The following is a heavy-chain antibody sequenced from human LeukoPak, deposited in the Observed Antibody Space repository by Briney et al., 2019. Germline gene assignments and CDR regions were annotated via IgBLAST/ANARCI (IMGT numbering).Heavy chain of an antibody. CDR1: GFTFSNFW. V-gene: IGHV3-74*01. Sequence: PGGSLRLSCAASGFTFSNFWMHWARQAPGKGLVWVSRINTDGSGTTYADSVKGRFTISRDNAKDTLYLQMNSLRAEDTAVYYCARGGYDPKTFDYWGQGTLVTVSS. CDR3: ARGGYDPKTFDY. CDR2: INTDGSGT. D-gene: IGHD5-12*01. J-gene: IGHJ4*02.